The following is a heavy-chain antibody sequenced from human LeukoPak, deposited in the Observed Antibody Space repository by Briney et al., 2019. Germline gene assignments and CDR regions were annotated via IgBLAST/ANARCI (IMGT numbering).Heavy chain of an antibody. Sequence: PGRSLTLSCAASGFSFNTYAMHWVRQAPGQGLEWVALIWHDGSHKFYSNSVRGQFTISRDNSKNTVYLQMNNLRPEDTAVYYCARGIFGSGSYPDFWGQGTLVTASS. V-gene: IGHV3-33*01. J-gene: IGHJ4*02. D-gene: IGHD3-10*01. CDR1: GFSFNTYA. CDR2: IWHDGSHK. CDR3: ARGIFGSGSYPDF.